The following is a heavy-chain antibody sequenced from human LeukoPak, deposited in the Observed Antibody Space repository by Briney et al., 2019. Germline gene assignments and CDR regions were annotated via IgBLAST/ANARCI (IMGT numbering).Heavy chain of an antibody. V-gene: IGHV1-3*01. Sequence: ASVKVSCKAAGYTFTSYAIHWVRQAPGQRLEWMGWINAGNGNTKYSQKFQGRVTITRDTSASTAYMELSSLRSEDTAVYYCARGEDIEIHFDNWGQGTLVTVSS. D-gene: IGHD5-12*01. J-gene: IGHJ4*02. CDR3: ARGEDIEIHFDN. CDR1: GYTFTSYA. CDR2: INAGNGNT.